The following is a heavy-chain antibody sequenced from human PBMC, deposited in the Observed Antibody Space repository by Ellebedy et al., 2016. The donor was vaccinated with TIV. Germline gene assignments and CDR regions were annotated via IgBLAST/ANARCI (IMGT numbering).Heavy chain of an antibody. J-gene: IGHJ3*02. CDR2: ISYHGGDD. CDR3: ARYGTGAVGSYAFDI. CDR1: GFTFSNYA. Sequence: GGSLRLSCAVSGFTFSNYAFHWVRQAPGKGLKWVALISYHGGDDFYADSVRGRFMISRDNAKNSLYLQMNSLRVEDTAVYYCARYGTGAVGSYAFDIWGQGTMVTVSS. V-gene: IGHV3-30-3*01. D-gene: IGHD6-13*01.